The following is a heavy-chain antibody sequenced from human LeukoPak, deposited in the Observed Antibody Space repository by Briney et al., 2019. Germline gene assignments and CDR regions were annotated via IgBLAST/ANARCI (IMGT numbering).Heavy chain of an antibody. D-gene: IGHD4-11*01. V-gene: IGHV4-59*08. CDR2: TYHRGST. Sequence: PSETLSLTCTVSGGSISGYYWGWIRQPPGKGLEWIGYTYHRGSTNCNPSLKSRVTMSVDTSKNQFSLKLTSVTAADTAMYYCARHGGNYDFDYWGQGTLVTVSS. CDR1: GGSISGYY. J-gene: IGHJ4*02. CDR3: ARHGGNYDFDY.